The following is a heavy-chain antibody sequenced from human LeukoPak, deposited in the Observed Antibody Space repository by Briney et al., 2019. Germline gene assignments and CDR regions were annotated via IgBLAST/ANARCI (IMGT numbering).Heavy chain of an antibody. CDR3: AREPTSGREPTSGRPLDY. CDR2: IYSSGSN. Sequence: SETLSLTCTVSGGSISGYFWSWIRQPTGKGLEWIGRIYSSGSNNYNPSLKSRVTMSLDTSKNHLSLNLSSVTAADTAVYYCAREPTSGREPTSGRPLDYWGQGTLVTVSS. J-gene: IGHJ4*02. V-gene: IGHV4-4*07. CDR1: GGSISGYF. D-gene: IGHD5-12*01.